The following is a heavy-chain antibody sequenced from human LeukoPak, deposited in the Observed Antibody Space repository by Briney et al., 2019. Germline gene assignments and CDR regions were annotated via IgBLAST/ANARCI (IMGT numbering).Heavy chain of an antibody. J-gene: IGHJ6*03. CDR3: ARFHSSHYMDV. CDR2: IYTSGST. V-gene: IGHV4-61*02. Sequence: PSETLSLTCTVSGGSISSGSYYWSWIRQPAGKGLEWIGRIYTSGSTNYNPSLKSRVTISVDTSKNQFSLKLSSVTAADTAVYYCARFHSSHYMDVWGKGTTVTVSS. CDR1: GGSISSGSYY. D-gene: IGHD2-15*01.